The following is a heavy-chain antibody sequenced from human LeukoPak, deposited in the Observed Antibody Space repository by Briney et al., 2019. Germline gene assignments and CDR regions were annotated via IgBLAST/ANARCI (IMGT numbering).Heavy chain of an antibody. CDR3: ARDRVGQWLVHYSNWFDP. CDR2: INPSGGST. V-gene: IGHV1-46*01. D-gene: IGHD6-19*01. J-gene: IGHJ5*02. Sequence: ALVKVSCKASGYTFTSYYMHWVRQAPGQGLEWMGIINPSGGSTSYAQKFQGRVTMTRDTSTSTVYMELSSLRSEDTAVYYCARDRVGQWLVHYSNWFDPWGQGTLVTVSS. CDR1: GYTFTSYY.